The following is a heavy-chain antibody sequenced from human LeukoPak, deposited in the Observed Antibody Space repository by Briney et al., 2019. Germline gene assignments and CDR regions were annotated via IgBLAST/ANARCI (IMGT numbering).Heavy chain of an antibody. Sequence: SVKVSCKASGGTFSSYAISWVQQAPGQGLEWMGRIIPILGIANYAQKFQGRVTITADKSTSTAYMELSSLRSEDTAVYYCASPKNYYDSSGYHYWGQGTLVTVSS. D-gene: IGHD3-22*01. V-gene: IGHV1-69*04. CDR1: GGTFSSYA. CDR3: ASPKNYYDSSGYHY. CDR2: IIPILGIA. J-gene: IGHJ4*02.